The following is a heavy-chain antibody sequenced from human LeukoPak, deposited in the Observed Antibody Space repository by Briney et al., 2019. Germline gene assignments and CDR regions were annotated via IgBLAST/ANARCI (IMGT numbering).Heavy chain of an antibody. Sequence: SQTLSLTCTVSGGSISSGGYYWSWIRQHPGKGLEWIGCIYYSGSTYYNPSLKSRVTISVDTSKNQFSLKLSSVTAADTAVYYCAREAEGGYSGYDQPAAHNRAFDYWGQGTLVTVSS. V-gene: IGHV4-31*03. D-gene: IGHD5-12*01. CDR3: AREAEGGYSGYDQPAAHNRAFDY. J-gene: IGHJ4*02. CDR2: IYYSGST. CDR1: GGSISSGGYY.